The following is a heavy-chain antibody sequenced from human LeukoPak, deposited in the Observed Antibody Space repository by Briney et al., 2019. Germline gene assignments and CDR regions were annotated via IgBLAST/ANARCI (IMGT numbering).Heavy chain of an antibody. D-gene: IGHD5-18*01. CDR2: IYYSGST. CDR3: ARTSFGYSSLNFDP. Sequence: SETLSLTCAVYGGSFSGYYWSWIRQPPGKGLEWIGYIYYSGSTYYNPSLKSRVTISVDTSKNQFSLKLSSVTAADTAVYYCARTSFGYSSLNFDPWGQGTLVTVSS. V-gene: IGHV4-30-4*01. CDR1: GGSFSGYY. J-gene: IGHJ5*02.